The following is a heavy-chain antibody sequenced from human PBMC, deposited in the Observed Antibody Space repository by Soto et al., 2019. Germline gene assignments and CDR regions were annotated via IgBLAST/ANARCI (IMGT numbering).Heavy chain of an antibody. D-gene: IGHD6-6*01. CDR3: ARRGSIAALGNNAFDI. Sequence: SETLSLTCTVSGGSLSSYYWSWIRQPPGKGLEWIGSIYYSGSTYYNPSLRSRVTISVDTSKNQFSLKLSSVTAADTAVYYCARRGSIAALGNNAFDIWGQGTMVTVSS. J-gene: IGHJ3*02. CDR1: GGSLSSYY. V-gene: IGHV4-59*05. CDR2: IYYSGST.